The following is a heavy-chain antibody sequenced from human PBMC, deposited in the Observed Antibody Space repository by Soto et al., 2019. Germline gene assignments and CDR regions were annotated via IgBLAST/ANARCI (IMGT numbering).Heavy chain of an antibody. CDR2: IKQDGSEK. J-gene: IGHJ5*02. CDR3: AREPSLSYDFWSGYYGVSWFDP. D-gene: IGHD3-3*01. CDR1: GFTFSSYW. Sequence: GGSLRLSCAASGFTFSSYWMSWVRQAPGKGLEWVANIKQDGSEKYYVDSVKGRFTISRDNAKNSLYLQMNSLRAEDTAVYYCAREPSLSYDFWSGYYGVSWFDPWGQGTLVTVSS. V-gene: IGHV3-7*05.